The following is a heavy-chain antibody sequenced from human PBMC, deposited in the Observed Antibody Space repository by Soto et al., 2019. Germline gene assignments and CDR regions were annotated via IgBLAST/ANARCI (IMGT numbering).Heavy chain of an antibody. D-gene: IGHD3-10*01. CDR1: GGTFNFYS. V-gene: IGHV1-69*02. CDR2: VIPMVGMS. Sequence: QVQLVRSGAEVKKPGSSVKVSCTASGGTFNFYSISWVRQAPGQGLEWVGRVIPMVGMSEYAQKFQGRVTITADKSTSTAYMNLRSLRSEDTAVYYCATTYGSGSAHFDYWGQGTLVTVSS. J-gene: IGHJ4*02. CDR3: ATTYGSGSAHFDY.